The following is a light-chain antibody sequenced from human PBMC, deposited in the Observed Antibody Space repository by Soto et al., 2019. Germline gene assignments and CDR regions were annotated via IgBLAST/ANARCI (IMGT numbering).Light chain of an antibody. CDR1: QSISSW. V-gene: IGKV1-5*01. J-gene: IGKJ2*01. CDR2: DAS. CDR3: QQYNSYSGLYT. Sequence: DIQMTQSPSTLSASVGDRVTITCRASQSISSWLAWYQQKPGKAPKLLIYDASSLESGVPSRFSGSGSGTEFTLTISSLQPDDFATYYCQQYNSYSGLYTFGQGT.